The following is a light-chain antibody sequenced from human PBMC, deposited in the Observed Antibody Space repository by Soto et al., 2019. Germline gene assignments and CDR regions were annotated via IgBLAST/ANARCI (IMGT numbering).Light chain of an antibody. V-gene: IGKV3-20*01. CDR1: QSVSSSY. Sequence: EIVLTQSPGTLSLSPGERATLSCRASQSVSSSYLAWYQQKPGQAPRLLIYGASSRATGIPDRFSGSGSGTDFTLTISRLEPEDLAVYDCQQYGSSITFGQGTRLEIK. CDR3: QQYGSSIT. CDR2: GAS. J-gene: IGKJ5*01.